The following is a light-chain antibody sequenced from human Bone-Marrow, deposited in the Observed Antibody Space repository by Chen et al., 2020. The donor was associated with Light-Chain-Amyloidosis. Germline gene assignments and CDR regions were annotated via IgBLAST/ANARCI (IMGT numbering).Light chain of an antibody. V-gene: IGLV3-19*01. CDR1: SLRSNF. CDR3: CSYAGIYWV. Sequence: SSELTQDPAVSVALGQTVRITCQGDSLRSNFATWHQQKPGQAPVLVVYGKNNRPSGIPDRFSASKSGNTASLTISGLQAEDEADYYCCSYAGIYWVFGGGTKLTVL. CDR2: GKN. J-gene: IGLJ3*02.